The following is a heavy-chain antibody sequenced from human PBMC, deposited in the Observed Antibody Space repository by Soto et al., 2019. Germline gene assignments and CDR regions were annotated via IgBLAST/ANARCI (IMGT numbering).Heavy chain of an antibody. D-gene: IGHD5-18*01. CDR1: GGSISSGDYY. Sequence: QVQLQESGPGLVKPSQTLSLTCTVSGGSISSGDYYWSWIRQPPGKGLEWIGYIYYSGSTYYNPSLKSRVTISVDTSKNQFSLKLSSVTAADTAVYYCASLGSPHRGYSYGPGFDYWGQGTLVTVSS. J-gene: IGHJ4*02. V-gene: IGHV4-30-4*01. CDR2: IYYSGST. CDR3: ASLGSPHRGYSYGPGFDY.